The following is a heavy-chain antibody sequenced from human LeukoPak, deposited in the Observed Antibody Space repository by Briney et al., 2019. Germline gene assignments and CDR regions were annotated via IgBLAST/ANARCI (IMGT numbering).Heavy chain of an antibody. CDR1: GFTFSSYS. Sequence: GGSLRLSCAASGFTFSSYSMNWVRQAPGKGLEWASSISSSSSYIYYADSVKGRFTISRDNAKNSLYLQMNSLRAEDTAVYYCARDSTNGNFDWPYPFDIWGQGTMVTVSS. J-gene: IGHJ3*02. CDR3: ARDSTNGNFDWPYPFDI. V-gene: IGHV3-21*01. CDR2: ISSSSSYI. D-gene: IGHD3-9*01.